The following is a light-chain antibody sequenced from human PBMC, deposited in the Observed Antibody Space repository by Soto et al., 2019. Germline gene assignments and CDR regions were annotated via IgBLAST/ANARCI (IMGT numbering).Light chain of an antibody. V-gene: IGLV4-69*01. J-gene: IGLJ2*01. CDR3: QTWGTGIRV. Sequence: QLVLTQSPSASASLGASVKLTCTLSSGHSSYAIAWHQQQPEKGPRYLMKLNSDGSHSKGDGLPDRFSGSSTGAERYLTHPCLQSEDEADYFCQTWGTGIRVFGGGTKLTVL. CDR2: LNSDGSH. CDR1: SGHSSYA.